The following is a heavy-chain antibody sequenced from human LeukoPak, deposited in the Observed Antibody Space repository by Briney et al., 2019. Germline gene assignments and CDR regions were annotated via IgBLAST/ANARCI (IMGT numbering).Heavy chain of an antibody. CDR3: ARGRITMGRGVPENWFDP. V-gene: IGHV3-33*01. CDR1: GFTFSSYG. Sequence: GGSLRLSCAASGFTFSSYGMHWVRQAPGKGLEWVAVIWYDGSNKYYADSVKGRFTISRDNSKNTLYLQMNSLRAEDTAVYYCARGRITMGRGVPENWFDPWGQGTLVTVSS. D-gene: IGHD3-10*01. CDR2: IWYDGSNK. J-gene: IGHJ5*02.